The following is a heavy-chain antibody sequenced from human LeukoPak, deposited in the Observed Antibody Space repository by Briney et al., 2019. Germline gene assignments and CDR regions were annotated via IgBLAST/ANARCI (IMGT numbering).Heavy chain of an antibody. V-gene: IGHV3-48*03. CDR2: IGTSDSST. J-gene: IGHJ4*02. D-gene: IGHD6-6*01. CDR1: GFTFSSYE. CDR3: ARSIAAPDY. Sequence: GGSLRLSCAASGFTFSSYEMNWVRQAPGKGLEWVSYIGTSDSSTYYADSVKGRFTISRDNAKNSLYLQMNSLRAEDTAVYYCARSIAAPDYWGQGTLVTVSS.